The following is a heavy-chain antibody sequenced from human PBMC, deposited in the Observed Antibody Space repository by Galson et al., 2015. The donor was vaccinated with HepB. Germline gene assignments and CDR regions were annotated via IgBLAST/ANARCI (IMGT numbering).Heavy chain of an antibody. CDR2: INHSGST. Sequence: ETLSLTCAVYGGPFSGYYWSWIRQPPGKGLEWIGEINHSGSTNYNPSLKSRVTISVDTSKNQFSLKLSSVTAADTAVYYCARGERHSGSYFDYWGQGTLVTVSS. D-gene: IGHD1-26*01. V-gene: IGHV4-34*01. J-gene: IGHJ4*02. CDR3: ARGERHSGSYFDY. CDR1: GGPFSGYY.